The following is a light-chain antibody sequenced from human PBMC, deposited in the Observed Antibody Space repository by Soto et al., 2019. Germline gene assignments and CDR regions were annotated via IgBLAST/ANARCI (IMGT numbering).Light chain of an antibody. Sequence: QSVLTQPPSASGTPGQRVTISCSGSSSNIGSNTVNWYQQLPGTAPKLLIYRDDQRPSGVPDRFSGSKSGTSASLAISGLQSEDEADYYCAALDNRLNGRVVFGGGTKLTVL. CDR3: AALDNRLNGRVV. CDR1: SSNIGSNT. CDR2: RDD. V-gene: IGLV1-44*01. J-gene: IGLJ3*02.